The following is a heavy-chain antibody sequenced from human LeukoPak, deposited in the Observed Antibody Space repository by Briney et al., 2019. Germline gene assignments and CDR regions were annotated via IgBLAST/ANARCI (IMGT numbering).Heavy chain of an antibody. CDR1: GVTFSIYW. V-gene: IGHV3-74*01. D-gene: IGHD2-2*01. J-gene: IGHJ6*04. Sequence: GGSLRLSCAPSGVTFSIYWMHWVRQAPGKGLVWVSRINSDESSTSYADSVKGRFTISRDNAKNTLYLQMKSLRAEDTAVYYCARDAHGYCSSTRCYVYYYGMDVWGKGTAVSVSS. CDR2: INSDESST. CDR3: ARDAHGYCSSTRCYVYYYGMDV.